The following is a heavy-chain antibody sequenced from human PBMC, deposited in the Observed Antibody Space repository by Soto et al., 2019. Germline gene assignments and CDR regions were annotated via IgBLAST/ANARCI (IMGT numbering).Heavy chain of an antibody. CDR3: ATPRYDRGWYPEPS. J-gene: IGHJ4*02. CDR1: SDSISSGAYY. V-gene: IGHV4-39*01. D-gene: IGHD6-19*01. CDR2: LSYLGST. Sequence: PSETXSLTCTVSSDSISSGAYYWSWIRQPPGMGLEWIGSLSYLGSTDYNPSLKSRVTISEDASKNQFSLKLNSMTAADTAVYYCATPRYDRGWYPEPSWAKGTLAPAPQ.